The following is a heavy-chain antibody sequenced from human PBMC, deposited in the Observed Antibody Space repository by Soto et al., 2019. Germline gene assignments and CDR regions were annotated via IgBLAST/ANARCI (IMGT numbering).Heavy chain of an antibody. CDR1: GYTFTSYG. CDR2: ISAYNGNT. D-gene: IGHD3-3*01. Sequence: GASVKVSCKASGYTFTSYGISWVRQAPGQGLEWMGWISAYNGNTNYAQKLQGRVTMTTDTSTSTAYMELRSLRSDDTAVYYCARDRLRFLEWLPYYYYYGMDVWGQGTTVTVSS. V-gene: IGHV1-18*01. J-gene: IGHJ6*02. CDR3: ARDRLRFLEWLPYYYYYGMDV.